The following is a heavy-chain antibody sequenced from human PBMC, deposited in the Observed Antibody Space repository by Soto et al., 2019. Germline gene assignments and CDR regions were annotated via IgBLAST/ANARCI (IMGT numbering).Heavy chain of an antibody. CDR1: GFSLSTSGVG. CDR3: AHRFTICGVNEYFQH. J-gene: IGHJ1*01. D-gene: IGHD3-3*01. V-gene: IGHV2-5*02. Sequence: SGPTLVNPTQTLTLTCTFSGFSLSTSGVGVGWIRQPPGKALEWLALIYWDDDKRYSPSLKSRLTITKDTSKNQVVLTMTNMDPAATATYYCAHRFTICGVNEYFQHWGQGTLVTVSA. CDR2: IYWDDDK.